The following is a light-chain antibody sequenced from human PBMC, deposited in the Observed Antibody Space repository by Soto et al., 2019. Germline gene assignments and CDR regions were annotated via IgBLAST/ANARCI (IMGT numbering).Light chain of an antibody. CDR3: QQYGSSPRT. V-gene: IGKV3-20*01. J-gene: IGKJ1*01. CDR2: GAS. CDR1: QSVSSSY. Sequence: EIVLTQSPGALSLSPGERATLSCGASQSVSSSYLAWYQQKPGQAPRLLIYGASTRATGLPDRFSVSWYGTDFTLTISRLESEDFAVYYCQQYGSSPRTFGQGTKVDIK.